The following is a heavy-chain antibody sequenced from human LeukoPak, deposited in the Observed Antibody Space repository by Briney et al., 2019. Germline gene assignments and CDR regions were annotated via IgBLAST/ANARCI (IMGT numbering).Heavy chain of an antibody. CDR2: IYTSGST. CDR1: GGSISSGGYY. D-gene: IGHD3-3*01. V-gene: IGHV4-61*02. J-gene: IGHJ4*02. Sequence: PSETLSLTCTVSGGSISSGGYYWSWIRQPAGKGLEWIGRIYTSGSTNYNPSLKSRVTISVDTSKNQFSLKLSSVTAADTAVYYCARESDFWSGYYNYWGQGTLVTVSS. CDR3: ARESDFWSGYYNY.